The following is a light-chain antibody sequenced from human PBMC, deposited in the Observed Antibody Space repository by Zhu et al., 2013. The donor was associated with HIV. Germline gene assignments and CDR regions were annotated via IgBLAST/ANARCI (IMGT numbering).Light chain of an antibody. V-gene: IGKV1-12*01. Sequence: DIQMTQSPSTLSASVGDRVTITCRASQSISSYLAWYQQKPGKAPKLLIYAASTLQSGVPSRFSGSGSGTDFTLTISCLQSEDFATYYCQQADSFPYTFGQGTKAGDQT. CDR2: AAS. CDR3: QQADSFPYT. CDR1: QSISSY. J-gene: IGKJ2*01.